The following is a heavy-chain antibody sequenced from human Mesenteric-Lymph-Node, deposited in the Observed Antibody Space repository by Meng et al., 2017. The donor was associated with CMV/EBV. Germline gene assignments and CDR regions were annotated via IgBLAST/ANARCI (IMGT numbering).Heavy chain of an antibody. D-gene: IGHD3-10*01. CDR2: ISSSSSYI. V-gene: IGHV3-21*01. Sequence: GGSLRLSCAASGFTFSSYSMNWVRQAPGKGLEWVSSISSSSSYIYYADSVKGRFTISRDNAKNSLYLQMNSLRVEDTAMYYCARDLKNTSYYDSGSSFDYWGQGTLVTVSS. J-gene: IGHJ4*02. CDR3: ARDLKNTSYYDSGSSFDY. CDR1: GFTFSSYS.